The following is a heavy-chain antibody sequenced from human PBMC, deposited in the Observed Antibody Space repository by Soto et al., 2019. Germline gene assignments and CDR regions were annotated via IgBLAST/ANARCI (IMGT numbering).Heavy chain of an antibody. J-gene: IGHJ4*02. CDR2: IWYDGSNK. Sequence: PGGSLRLSCAASGFTFSSYGMHWVRQAPGKGLEWVAVIWYDGSNKYYADSVRGRFTISRDNSKNTLYLQMNSLRAEDPAVYYCERKRGNYYDSSGCDYWGQGTLVTVSS. CDR3: ERKRGNYYDSSGCDY. D-gene: IGHD3-22*01. CDR1: GFTFSSYG. V-gene: IGHV3-33*01.